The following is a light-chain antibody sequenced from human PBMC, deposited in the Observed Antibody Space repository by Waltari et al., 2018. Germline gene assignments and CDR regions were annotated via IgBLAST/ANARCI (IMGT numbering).Light chain of an antibody. Sequence: QSALTQPASVSGAPGPSITISCSAVTGTGGNSELVTWYQHHPGKVPKLLIYEVIKRPPDISDRFTGSKSGNTASLSISGLQADDEADYYCCSYVQKDIWLFGRGTKVTVL. CDR2: EVI. CDR1: TGTGGNSEL. J-gene: IGLJ3*02. CDR3: CSYVQKDIWL. V-gene: IGLV2-23*02.